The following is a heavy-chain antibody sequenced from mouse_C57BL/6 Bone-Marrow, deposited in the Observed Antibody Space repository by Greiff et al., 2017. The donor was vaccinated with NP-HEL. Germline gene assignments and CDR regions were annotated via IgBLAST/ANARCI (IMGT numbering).Heavy chain of an antibody. V-gene: IGHV5-6*01. J-gene: IGHJ3*01. CDR3: ASPYDYDVAWFAY. CDR1: GFTFSSYG. D-gene: IGHD2-4*01. CDR2: ISSGGSYT. Sequence: EVNVVESGGDLVKPGGSLKLSCAASGFTFSSYGMSWVRQTPDKRLEWVATISSGGSYTYYPDIVKGRFTISRDNAKNTLYLQMSSLKSEDTAMYYCASPYDYDVAWFAYWGQGTLVTVSA.